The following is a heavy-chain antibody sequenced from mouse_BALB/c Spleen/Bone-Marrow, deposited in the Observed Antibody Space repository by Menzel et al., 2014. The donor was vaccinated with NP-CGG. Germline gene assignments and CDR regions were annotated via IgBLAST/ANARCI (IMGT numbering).Heavy chain of an antibody. CDR2: INPYNGDT. CDR1: GYSFTGYF. CDR3: ARSGYYGSSYFDY. Sequence: EVKLMESGPELVKPGASVKISCKASGYSFTGYFINWVMQSHGKSLEWIGRINPYNGDTFYNQKFKGKATLTVDKSSSTAHMELRSLASEDSAVYYCARSGYYGSSYFDYWGQGTTLTVSS. J-gene: IGHJ2*01. V-gene: IGHV1-20*02. D-gene: IGHD1-1*01.